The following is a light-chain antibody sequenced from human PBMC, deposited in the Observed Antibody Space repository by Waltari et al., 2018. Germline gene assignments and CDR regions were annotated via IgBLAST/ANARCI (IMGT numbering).Light chain of an antibody. J-gene: IGKJ1*01. CDR1: QSVNIW. CDR2: KAS. V-gene: IGKV1-5*03. Sequence: DIQMTQSPSTLSASVGDRVTITCRASQSVNIWLAWYQQKPGKAPKLLIYKASILESGVPSRFSGSGSGTEFTLTISSLQPDDIATYYCQQYNLYSEMFGQGTKVEIK. CDR3: QQYNLYSEM.